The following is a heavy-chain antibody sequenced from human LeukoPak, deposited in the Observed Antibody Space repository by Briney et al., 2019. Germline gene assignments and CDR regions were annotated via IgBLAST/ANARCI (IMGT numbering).Heavy chain of an antibody. CDR3: ARDSTTWGYSGLFDF. CDR1: GFTLSDDY. CDR2: ISTGSHYT. Sequence: GGSLRLSCAVSGFTLSDDYMNSIRQAPGQGPEWVSYISTGSHYTNYEDSVKGRLTISRDNAKNSLYLQMNSLRAEDTAVYYCARDSTTWGYSGLFDFWGQGTLVTVS. J-gene: IGHJ4*02. D-gene: IGHD1-26*01. V-gene: IGHV3-11*06.